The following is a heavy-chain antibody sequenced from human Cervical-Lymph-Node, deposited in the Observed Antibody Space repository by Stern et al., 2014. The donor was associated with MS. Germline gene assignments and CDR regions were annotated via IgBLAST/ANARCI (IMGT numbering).Heavy chain of an antibody. CDR3: AREKDYSGYGFGGTLDS. D-gene: IGHD3-16*01. CDR1: GFTFGNYA. J-gene: IGHJ4*02. V-gene: IGHV3-30*01. Sequence: QVQLVQSWGGVVQPGRSLRLSCAASGFTFGNYAMHWVRQAPGKGLEWVAFFSYDGDIKDYANSVKGRFTISRDNFKNTLILQMNSLRPEDTAVYYCAREKDYSGYGFGGTLDSWGQGTLVTVSS. CDR2: FSYDGDIK.